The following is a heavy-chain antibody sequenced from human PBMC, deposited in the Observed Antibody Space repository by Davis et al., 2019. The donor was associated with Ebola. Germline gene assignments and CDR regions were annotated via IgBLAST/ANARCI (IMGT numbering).Heavy chain of an antibody. D-gene: IGHD6-13*01. CDR2: IYYSGST. V-gene: IGHV4-39*01. J-gene: IGHJ4*02. Sequence: SETLSLTCTVSGGSISSSSHYWGWIRQSPGKGLEWIGNIYYSGSTYYNPSLKSRVAMSVDTSKNQYSLKLSSATAADTAVYYCARGRIFSYSSSWYYFDYWGQGTLVTVSS. CDR1: GGSISSSSHY. CDR3: ARGRIFSYSSSWYYFDY.